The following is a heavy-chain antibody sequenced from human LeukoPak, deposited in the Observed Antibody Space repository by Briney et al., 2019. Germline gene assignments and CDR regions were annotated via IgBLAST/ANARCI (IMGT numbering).Heavy chain of an antibody. CDR3: ASTYYYDSSGYYPNWFDP. Sequence: SETLSLTCTVSGGSISSSSYYCGWIRQPPGKGLEWIGSIYYSGSTYYNPSLKSRVTISVDTSKNQFSLKLSSVTAADTAVYYCASTYYYDSSGYYPNWFDPWGQGTLVTVSS. V-gene: IGHV4-39*01. CDR2: IYYSGST. D-gene: IGHD3-22*01. J-gene: IGHJ5*02. CDR1: GGSISSSSYY.